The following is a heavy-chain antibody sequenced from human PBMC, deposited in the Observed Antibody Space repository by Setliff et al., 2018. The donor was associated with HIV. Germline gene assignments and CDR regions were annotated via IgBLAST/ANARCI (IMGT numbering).Heavy chain of an antibody. V-gene: IGHV1-18*01. CDR2: ISAYTGHT. Sequence: ASVKVSCKASGYSFINYGISWVRQAPGQGPEWMGWISAYTGHTDYAPRLLGRVTMTTDTSTSTAYMELRSLTSDDTADYYCARARLQGIVTAVGPRDNCLDPWGQGTRVTVSS. CDR1: GYSFINYG. CDR3: ARARLQGIVTAVGPRDNCLDP. J-gene: IGHJ5*02. D-gene: IGHD1-26*01.